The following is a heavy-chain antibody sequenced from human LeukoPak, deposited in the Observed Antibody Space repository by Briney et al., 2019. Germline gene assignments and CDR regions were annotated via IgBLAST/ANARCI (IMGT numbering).Heavy chain of an antibody. J-gene: IGHJ5*02. Sequence: SETLSLTCTVSGGSIRSYYWTWLRQSAGKGLEWIGRIYHDGKSDYSLSLKSRVTMSIDTSKNQFSLNLHSVTAADTAVYYCARDSTSGWFDPWGQGTLVTVSS. D-gene: IGHD6-19*01. V-gene: IGHV4-4*07. CDR3: ARDSTSGWFDP. CDR2: IYHDGKS. CDR1: GGSIRSYY.